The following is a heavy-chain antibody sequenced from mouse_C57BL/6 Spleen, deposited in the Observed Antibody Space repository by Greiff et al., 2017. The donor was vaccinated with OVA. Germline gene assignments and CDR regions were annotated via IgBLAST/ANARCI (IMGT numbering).Heavy chain of an antibody. CDR2: IYPGDGDT. D-gene: IGHD1-1*01. Sequence: SGPELVKPGASVKISCKASGYAFSSSWMNWVKQRPGKGLELIGRIYPGDGDTNYNGKFKGKATLTADKSSSTAYMQLSSLTSEDSAVYFCAHYYGSSPFDYWGQGTTLTVSS. CDR1: GYAFSSSW. V-gene: IGHV1-82*01. CDR3: AHYYGSSPFDY. J-gene: IGHJ2*01.